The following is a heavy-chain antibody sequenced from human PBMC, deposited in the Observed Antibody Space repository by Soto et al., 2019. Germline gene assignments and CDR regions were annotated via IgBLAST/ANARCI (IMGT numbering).Heavy chain of an antibody. D-gene: IGHD2-15*01. CDR3: ARSRFVVGVTEDYYGMDV. V-gene: IGHV1-69*12. Sequence: QVQLVQSGAEVKKPGSSVKVSCKSSGGTFSNSPISWVRQAPGQGLEWVGGVIPVFKTANYAQKFQGRVTITADESTNTAYMGLSSLRSGDTAVYYCARSRFVVGVTEDYYGMDVWGHGTTVTVSS. J-gene: IGHJ6*02. CDR2: VIPVFKTA. CDR1: GGTFSNSP.